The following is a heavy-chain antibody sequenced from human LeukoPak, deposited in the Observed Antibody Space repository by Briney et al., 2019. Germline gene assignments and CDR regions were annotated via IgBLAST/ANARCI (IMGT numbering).Heavy chain of an antibody. CDR2: ISYDGSNK. Sequence: GGSLRLSCAAAGFTFSTYSMHWVRQAPGKGLEWVAAISYDGSNKRYADSVKGRFTISRDNSKNTLYLQMNSLRVEDTAVYYCVSRRGGYDTSGYYHNWFDPWGQGTLVTVSS. CDR1: GFTFSTYS. J-gene: IGHJ5*02. CDR3: VSRRGGYDTSGYYHNWFDP. V-gene: IGHV3-30*04. D-gene: IGHD3-22*01.